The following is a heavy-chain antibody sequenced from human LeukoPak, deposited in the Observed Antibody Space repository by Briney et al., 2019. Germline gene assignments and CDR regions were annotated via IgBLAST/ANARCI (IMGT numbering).Heavy chain of an antibody. D-gene: IGHD6-19*01. CDR2: IYYSGST. V-gene: IGHV4-30-4*08. Sequence: SETLSLTCSVSGGSISSGDYYWSWIRQPPGKGLEWIGYIYYSGSTYYNPPLKSRVTISVDTSKNQFSLKLTSVTAADTAVYYCASLGYSSGHRNFDYWGQGTLVTVSS. CDR1: GGSISSGDYY. CDR3: ASLGYSSGHRNFDY. J-gene: IGHJ4*02.